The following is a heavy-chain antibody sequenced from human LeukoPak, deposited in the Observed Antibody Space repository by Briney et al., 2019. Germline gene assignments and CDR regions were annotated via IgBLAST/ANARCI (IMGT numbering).Heavy chain of an antibody. CDR3: AKLTIGRGRGDAFDN. J-gene: IGHJ3*02. Sequence: PGGSVRLSCAASGFTFDDYAMLWVRQAPGQGLEWVSGIIRISGSIGYADSLKGRFTITRDNAKNTLYLQMNSLRAEDTAVYYCAKLTIGRGRGDAFDNWGQGTMVTVSS. CDR1: GFTFDDYA. CDR2: IIRISGSI. V-gene: IGHV3-9*01. D-gene: IGHD3-9*01.